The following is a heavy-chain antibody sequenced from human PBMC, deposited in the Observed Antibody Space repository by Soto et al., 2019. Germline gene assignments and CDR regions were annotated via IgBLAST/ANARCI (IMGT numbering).Heavy chain of an antibody. J-gene: IGHJ6*02. D-gene: IGHD6-13*01. CDR3: ARSPRLKQGIAAAGRSEQYYYYYYGMDV. Sequence: SVKVSCKASGSTFSSYAISWVRQAPGQGLEWMGGIIPIFGTANYAQKFQGRVTITADESTSTAYMELSSLRSEDTAVYYCARSPRLKQGIAAAGRSEQYYYYYYGMDVWGQGTTVTVSS. CDR1: GSTFSSYA. CDR2: IIPIFGTA. V-gene: IGHV1-69*13.